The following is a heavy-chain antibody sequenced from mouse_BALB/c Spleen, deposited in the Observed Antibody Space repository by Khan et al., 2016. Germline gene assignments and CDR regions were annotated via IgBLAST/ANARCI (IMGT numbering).Heavy chain of an antibody. V-gene: IGHV10-1*02. CDR3: VRHWDFDY. CDR2: IRSKSNNYAT. CDR1: GFTFNTYA. D-gene: IGHD4-1*01. J-gene: IGHJ2*01. Sequence: EVQLVESGGGLVQPKGSLKLSCAAAGFTFNTYAMNWVRQAPGKGLEWVARIRSKSNNYATYYADSVKDRFTISRDDSQSMLYLQMNNLKTEDTGMYYCVRHWDFDYWGQGTTLTVSS.